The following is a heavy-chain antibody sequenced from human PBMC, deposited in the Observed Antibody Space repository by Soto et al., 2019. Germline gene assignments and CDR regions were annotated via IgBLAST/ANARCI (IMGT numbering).Heavy chain of an antibody. J-gene: IGHJ6*02. CDR2: IWYDGSNK. Sequence: GGSLRLSCAASGFTFSSYGMHWVRQAPGKGLEWVAVIWYDGSNKYYADSVKGRFTISRDNSKNTLYLQMNSLRAEDTAVYYCARDCHDFWSGYRYYYYYGMDVWGQGTTVTVSS. CDR3: ARDCHDFWSGYRYYYYYGMDV. D-gene: IGHD3-3*01. CDR1: GFTFSSYG. V-gene: IGHV3-33*01.